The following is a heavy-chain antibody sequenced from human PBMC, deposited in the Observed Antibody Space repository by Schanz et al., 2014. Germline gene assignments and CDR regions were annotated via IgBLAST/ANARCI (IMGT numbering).Heavy chain of an antibody. Sequence: QVQLVESGGGLVKPGGSLRLSCSASGFTFSDYYMNWIRQAPGKGLEWVSYISNSGYTIYYADSVKGRFTISRDNAKNSLYLQMNSLRPEDTAVYYCAKYGGELGVSFEYWGQGTLVTVSS. CDR3: AKYGGELGVSFEY. CDR1: GFTFSDYY. CDR2: ISNSGYTI. D-gene: IGHD7-27*01. V-gene: IGHV3-11*04. J-gene: IGHJ4*02.